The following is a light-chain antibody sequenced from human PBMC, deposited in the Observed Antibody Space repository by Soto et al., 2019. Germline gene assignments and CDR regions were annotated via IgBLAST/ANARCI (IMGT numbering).Light chain of an antibody. CDR2: DAS. CDR3: QQYITYSPWT. Sequence: DIPMTQSPSTLSASVGERVTITCRASQSISTWLAWYQQKPGKAPKLLIYDASNLENGVPSRVSGSGSGTEFTLTIPSLQPDDFATYYCQQYITYSPWTFGQGTKVEI. CDR1: QSISTW. V-gene: IGKV1-5*01. J-gene: IGKJ1*01.